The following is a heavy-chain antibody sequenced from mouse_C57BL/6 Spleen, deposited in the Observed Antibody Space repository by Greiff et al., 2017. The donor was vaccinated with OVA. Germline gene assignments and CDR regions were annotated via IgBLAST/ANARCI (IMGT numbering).Heavy chain of an antibody. CDR2: INPSSGGT. J-gene: IGHJ1*03. D-gene: IGHD2-2*01. V-gene: IGHV1-53*01. Sequence: QVQLQQPGTELVKPGASVKLSCKASGYTFTSYWMHWVKQRPGQGLEWIGYINPSSGGTNYNEKFKSKATLTVDKSSSTAYMQLSSLTSEDSAVYYCAREGLWLRREWYFDVWGTGTTVTVSS. CDR1: GYTFTSYW. CDR3: AREGLWLRREWYFDV.